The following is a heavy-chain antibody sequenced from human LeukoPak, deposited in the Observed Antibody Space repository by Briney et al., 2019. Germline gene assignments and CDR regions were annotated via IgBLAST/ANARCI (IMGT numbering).Heavy chain of an antibody. CDR2: IIPIFGTA. CDR3: ARELVAGVFDY. CDR1: GYTFTSYD. D-gene: IGHD2-15*01. Sequence: ASVKVSCKASGYTFTSYDINWVRQATAQGLEWMGGIIPIFGTANYAQKFQGRVTITTDESTSTAYMELSSLRSEDTAVYYCARELVAGVFDYWGQGTLVTVSS. V-gene: IGHV1-69*05. J-gene: IGHJ4*02.